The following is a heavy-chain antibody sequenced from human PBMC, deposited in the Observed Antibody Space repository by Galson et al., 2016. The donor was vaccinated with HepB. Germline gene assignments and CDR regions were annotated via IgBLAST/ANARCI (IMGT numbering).Heavy chain of an antibody. V-gene: IGHV4-4*07. D-gene: IGHD3-9*01. J-gene: IGHJ4*02. Sequence: ETLSLTCTVSGDSISTFYWTWIRQPAGKGLEWIGRIYASGSTNYNTSLMSRATMSLDTSKNQFSLKLTSVTAADTAVYYCARGDLTWGQGTLVTVSS. CDR3: ARGDLT. CDR2: IYASGST. CDR1: GDSISTFY.